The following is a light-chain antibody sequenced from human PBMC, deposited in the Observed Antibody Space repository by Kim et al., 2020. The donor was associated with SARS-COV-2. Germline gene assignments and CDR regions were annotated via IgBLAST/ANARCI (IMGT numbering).Light chain of an antibody. CDR2: YDS. CDR3: QVWDSSSDHPV. V-gene: IGLV3-21*04. J-gene: IGLJ3*02. Sequence: APGKTARITCRGNNIGSKSVHWYQQKPGQAPVLVIYYDSDRPSGIPERFSGSNSGNTATLTINRVEAGDEADYYCQVWDSSSDHPVFGGGTQLTVL. CDR1: NIGSKS.